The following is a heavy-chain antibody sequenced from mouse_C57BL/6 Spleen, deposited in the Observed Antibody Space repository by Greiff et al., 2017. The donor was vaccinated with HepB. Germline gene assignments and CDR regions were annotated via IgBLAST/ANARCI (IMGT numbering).Heavy chain of an antibody. CDR1: GFTFSDYY. Sequence: EVQRVESEGGLVQPGSSMKLSCTASGFTFSDYYMAWVRQVPEKGLEWVANINYDGSSTYYLDSLKSRFIISRDNAKNILYLQMSSLKSEDTATYYCARNKVGGAMDYWGQGTSVTVSS. CDR2: INYDGSST. D-gene: IGHD1-1*01. CDR3: ARNKVGGAMDY. V-gene: IGHV5-16*01. J-gene: IGHJ4*01.